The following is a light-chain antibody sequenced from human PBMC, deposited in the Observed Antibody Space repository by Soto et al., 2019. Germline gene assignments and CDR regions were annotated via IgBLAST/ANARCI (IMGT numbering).Light chain of an antibody. Sequence: DIQMTQSPSSLSASVGDRLTITCRASQSISTYLNWYQQKPGKAPKLLIYAASSLQSGVPSRFRGSGSGTDFTLSVSSLQPEDFATYYCQQSYSIPWTFGQGTKLDI. CDR2: AAS. CDR1: QSISTY. CDR3: QQSYSIPWT. V-gene: IGKV1-39*01. J-gene: IGKJ1*01.